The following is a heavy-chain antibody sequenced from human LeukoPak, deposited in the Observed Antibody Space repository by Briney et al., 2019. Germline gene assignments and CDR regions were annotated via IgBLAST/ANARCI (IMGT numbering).Heavy chain of an antibody. V-gene: IGHV3-43D*03. Sequence: GGSLRLSCAASGFTFDKYAMRWVRHAPGKGLEWVSFISWDGASTYYADSVEGRFTISRDNSKNCLYLQMNSQRAEDTALYYGATDLAGYYYASGNIDHGGRGTRVTVP. CDR3: ATDLAGYYYASGNIDH. CDR2: ISWDGAST. J-gene: IGHJ2*01. CDR1: GFTFDKYA. D-gene: IGHD3-10*01.